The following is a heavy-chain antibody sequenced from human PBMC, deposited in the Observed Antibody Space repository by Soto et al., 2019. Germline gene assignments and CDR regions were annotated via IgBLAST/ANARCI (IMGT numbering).Heavy chain of an antibody. CDR1: GGSISSGGYY. D-gene: IGHD3-22*01. V-gene: IGHV4-31*03. Sequence: PSETLSLTCTVSGGSISSGGYYWSWIRQHPGKGLEWIGYIYYSGSTYYNPSLKSRVTISVDTSKNQFSLKLSSVTAADTAVYYCARDLYYDSSGYYYGWFDPWGQGTLVTVSS. CDR3: ARDLYYDSSGYYYGWFDP. J-gene: IGHJ5*02. CDR2: IYYSGST.